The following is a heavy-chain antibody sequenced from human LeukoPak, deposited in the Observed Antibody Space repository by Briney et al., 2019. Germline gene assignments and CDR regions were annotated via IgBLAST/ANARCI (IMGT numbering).Heavy chain of an antibody. D-gene: IGHD3-10*01. V-gene: IGHV1-69*04. CDR2: IIPILGVA. Sequence: GSSVTVSCKASVGTFSSYAISWVRLAPGQGLEWMGRIIPILGVANYAQKFHGRVTINAAKSTSTAYMELSSLRSEDTGVYYCARDLPYRGYFDYWGQGTLVTVSS. J-gene: IGHJ4*02. CDR3: ARDLPYRGYFDY. CDR1: VGTFSSYA.